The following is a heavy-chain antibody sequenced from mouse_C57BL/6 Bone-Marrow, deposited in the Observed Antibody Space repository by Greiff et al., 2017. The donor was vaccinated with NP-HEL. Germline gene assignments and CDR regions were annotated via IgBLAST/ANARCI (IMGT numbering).Heavy chain of an antibody. CDR1: GFNIKDDY. V-gene: IGHV14-4*01. Sequence: EVKLMESGAELVRPGASVKLSCTASGFNIKDDYMHWVKQRPEQGLEWIGWIDPENGDTEYASKFQGKATITADTSSNTAYLQLSSLTSEDTAVYYCTPSSFAYWGQGTLVTVSA. J-gene: IGHJ3*01. CDR3: TPSSFAY. CDR2: IDPENGDT.